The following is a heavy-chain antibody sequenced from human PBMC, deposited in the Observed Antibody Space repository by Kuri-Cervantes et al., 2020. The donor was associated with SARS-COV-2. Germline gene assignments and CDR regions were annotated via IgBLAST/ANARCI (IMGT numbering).Heavy chain of an antibody. Sequence: GESLKISCAASGFSFSNSYMSWIRQAPGKGLEWLSYISGTSTYTYYAESVKGRFTISRDNAKNSLYLQVSSLRAEDTAFYYCARDTRAFSWRAPQRSSYMDVWGKGTTVTVSS. D-gene: IGHD3-3*01. CDR3: ARDTRAFSWRAPQRSSYMDV. CDR2: ISGTSTYT. V-gene: IGHV3-11*06. CDR1: GFSFSNSY. J-gene: IGHJ6*04.